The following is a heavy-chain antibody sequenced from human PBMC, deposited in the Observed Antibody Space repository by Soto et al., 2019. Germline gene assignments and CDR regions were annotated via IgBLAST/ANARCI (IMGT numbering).Heavy chain of an antibody. D-gene: IGHD3-10*01. CDR2: IIPIFGTA. CDR1: GGTFSSYA. V-gene: IGHV1-69*13. J-gene: IGHJ5*02. Sequence: ASVKVSCKASGGTFSSYAISRVRQAPGQGLEWMGGIIPIFGTANYAQKFQGRVTITADESTSTAYMELSSLRSEDTAVYYCARGDTMVRGVIIGPRWFDPWGQGTLVTVSS. CDR3: ARGDTMVRGVIIGPRWFDP.